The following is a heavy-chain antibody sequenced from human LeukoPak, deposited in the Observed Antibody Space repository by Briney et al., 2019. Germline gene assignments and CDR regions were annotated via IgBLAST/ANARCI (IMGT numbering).Heavy chain of an antibody. Sequence: AASVKVSCKASGGTFSSYAISWVRQAPGQGLEWMGRIIPIFGTANYAQKFQGRVTITTAESTSTAYMELSSLRSEDTAVYYCARGGFGGSSSYFDYWGQGTLVTVSS. D-gene: IGHD1-26*01. V-gene: IGHV1-69*05. CDR1: GGTFSSYA. CDR3: ARGGFGGSSSYFDY. CDR2: IIPIFGTA. J-gene: IGHJ4*02.